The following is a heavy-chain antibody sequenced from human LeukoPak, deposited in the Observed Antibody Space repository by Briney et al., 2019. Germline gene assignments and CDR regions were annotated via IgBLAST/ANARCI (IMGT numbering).Heavy chain of an antibody. V-gene: IGHV3-23*01. CDR2: ISGSGGST. CDR1: GFTFSSYA. J-gene: IGHJ4*02. Sequence: SGGSLRLSCAASGFTFSSYAMSWVRQAPGKGLEWVSAISGSGGSTYYADSVKGRFTISRDNSKNTLYLQMNSLRAEDTAVYYCARGPYYYYGSGIDYWGQGTLVTVSS. CDR3: ARGPYYYYGSGIDY. D-gene: IGHD3-10*01.